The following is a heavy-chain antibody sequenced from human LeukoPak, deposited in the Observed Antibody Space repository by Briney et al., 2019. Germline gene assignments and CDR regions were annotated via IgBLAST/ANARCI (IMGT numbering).Heavy chain of an antibody. J-gene: IGHJ2*01. Sequence: PSETLSLTCTVSGGSITTSSYYWGWIRQPPGKGLEWIGIIYYSGSTYYNPFLKGRVTISVDTSKNQFSLKLSSVTAADTAVYYCARAFRARYFDLWGRGTLVTVSS. D-gene: IGHD2/OR15-2a*01. CDR3: ARAFRARYFDL. CDR2: IYYSGST. CDR1: GGSITTSSYY. V-gene: IGHV4-39*01.